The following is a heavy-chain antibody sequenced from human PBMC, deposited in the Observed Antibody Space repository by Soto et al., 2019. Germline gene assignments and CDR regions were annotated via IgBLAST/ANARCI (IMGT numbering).Heavy chain of an antibody. CDR3: ARACDYNESYAFDI. CDR2: IKQDGSEK. Sequence: GGSLRLSCAASGFTFSSYWMSWVRQATGKGLEWVANIKQDGSEKYYVDSVKGRFTISRDNAKNSLYLQMNSLRAEDTAVYYCARACDYNESYAFDIWGQGTMVTVSS. D-gene: IGHD4-17*01. V-gene: IGHV3-7*01. J-gene: IGHJ3*02. CDR1: GFTFSSYW.